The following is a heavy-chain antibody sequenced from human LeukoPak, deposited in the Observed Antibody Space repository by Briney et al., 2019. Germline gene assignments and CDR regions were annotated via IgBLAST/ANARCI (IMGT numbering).Heavy chain of an antibody. Sequence: GGSLRLSCAASGVTVSDNYMSWVRQAPGKGLEWVSVIYSGGDAYYANSVKGRFTITRDSSRNTVFLHMNNLRAEDTAMYLCARLSGSPRSYYFDYWGQGTLVTVSS. CDR2: IYSGGDA. J-gene: IGHJ4*02. D-gene: IGHD1-26*01. V-gene: IGHV3-53*01. CDR3: ARLSGSPRSYYFDY. CDR1: GVTVSDNY.